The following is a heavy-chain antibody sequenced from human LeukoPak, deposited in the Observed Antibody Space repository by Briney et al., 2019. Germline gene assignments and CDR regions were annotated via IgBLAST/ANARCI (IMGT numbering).Heavy chain of an antibody. J-gene: IGHJ3*02. V-gene: IGHV4-59*08. Sequence: SETLSLTCTVSGGSISSYYWSWIRQPPGKGLEWIGYIYYSGSTNYNPSLKSRVTISVDTSKNQFSLKLSSVTAADTAVYYCARQASYYDSSGYFFYAYHHAFDIWGQGTMVTVSS. CDR1: GGSISSYY. CDR3: ARQASYYDSSGYFFYAYHHAFDI. D-gene: IGHD3-22*01. CDR2: IYYSGST.